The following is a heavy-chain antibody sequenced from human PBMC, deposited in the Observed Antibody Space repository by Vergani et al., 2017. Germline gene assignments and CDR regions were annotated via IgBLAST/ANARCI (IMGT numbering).Heavy chain of an antibody. CDR1: GFTFSSYG. CDR3: ARGEYYYDSSGYWGYFDY. CDR2: IWYDGSNK. J-gene: IGHJ4*02. Sequence: QVQLVESGGGVVQPGRSLRLSCAASGFTFSSYGMHWVRQAPGKGLEWVAVIWYDGSNKYYADSVKGRFTISRDNSKNTLYLQMNSLRAEDTAVYYCARGEYYYDSSGYWGYFDYWGQGTLVTVSS. V-gene: IGHV3-33*01. D-gene: IGHD3-22*01.